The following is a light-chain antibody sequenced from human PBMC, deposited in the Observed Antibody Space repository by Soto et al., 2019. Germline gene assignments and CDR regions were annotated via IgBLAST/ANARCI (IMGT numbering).Light chain of an antibody. V-gene: IGLV2-14*01. Sequence: QSALTQPASVSGSPGQSITISCTGTSSDVGGYNCVSWYQQHPGKAPKLMIYEVSNRPSGVSNRFPGSKSGNTASLTISGLQAEYEADYYCSSYTSSSTVVFGGGTKLTVL. CDR1: SSDVGGYNC. CDR2: EVS. CDR3: SSYTSSSTVV. J-gene: IGLJ2*01.